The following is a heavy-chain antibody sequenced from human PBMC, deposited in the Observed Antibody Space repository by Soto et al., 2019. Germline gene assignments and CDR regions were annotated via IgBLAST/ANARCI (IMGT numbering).Heavy chain of an antibody. J-gene: IGHJ4*02. CDR2: SRNKANGFTT. V-gene: IGHV3-72*01. CDR1: GFTFSDHY. Sequence: GGSLRLSCAASGFTFSDHYMDWVRQAPGKGLEWIGRSRNKANGFTTHYAASVEGRFTVSRDDSKNSLYLQMNSLQGEDTAVYYCARLGRAPYYFDYWGQGTLVTVSS. CDR3: ARLGRAPYYFDY.